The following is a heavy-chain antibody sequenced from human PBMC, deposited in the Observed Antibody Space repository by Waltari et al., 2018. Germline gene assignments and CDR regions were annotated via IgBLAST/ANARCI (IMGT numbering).Heavy chain of an antibody. CDR1: GGSFSGYY. Sequence: QVQLQQWGAGLLKPSETLSLTCAVYGGSFSGYYWSWIRQPPGKGLEWIGEINHSGSTNYNPSLKSRVTISVDTSKNQFSLKLSSVTAADTAVYYCARKSRLGELFFDWGQGTLVTVSS. J-gene: IGHJ4*02. D-gene: IGHD3-16*01. CDR2: INHSGST. CDR3: ARKSRLGELFFD. V-gene: IGHV4-34*01.